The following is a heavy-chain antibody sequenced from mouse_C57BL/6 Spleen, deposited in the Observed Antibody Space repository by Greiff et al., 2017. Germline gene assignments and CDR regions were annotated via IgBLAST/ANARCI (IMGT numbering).Heavy chain of an antibody. CDR3: AREADGNHFDY. V-gene: IGHV1-19*01. J-gene: IGHJ2*01. CDR2: INPYNGGT. Sequence: EVQLQESGPVLVKPGASVKMSCKASGYTFTDYYMNWVKQSHGKSLEWIGVINPYNGGTSYNQKFKGKATLTVDKSSSTAYMELNGLTSEDSAVYYCAREADGNHFDYWGQGTTLTVSS. D-gene: IGHD2-1*01. CDR1: GYTFTDYY.